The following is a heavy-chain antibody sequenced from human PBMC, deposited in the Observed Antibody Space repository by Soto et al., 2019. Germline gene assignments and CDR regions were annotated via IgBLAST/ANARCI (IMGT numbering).Heavy chain of an antibody. Sequence: GGSLRLSCAASGFTFSSYAMSWVRQAPGKGLEWVSAISGSGGSTYYADSVKGRFTISRDNSKNTLYLQMNSLRAEDTAVYCCAKIIVGSGYDYKYYYYGMDVWGQGTTVTVSS. CDR1: GFTFSSYA. D-gene: IGHD5-12*01. CDR2: ISGSGGST. J-gene: IGHJ6*02. V-gene: IGHV3-23*01. CDR3: AKIIVGSGYDYKYYYYGMDV.